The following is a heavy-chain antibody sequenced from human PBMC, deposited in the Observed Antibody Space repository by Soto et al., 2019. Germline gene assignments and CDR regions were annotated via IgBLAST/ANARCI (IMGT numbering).Heavy chain of an antibody. V-gene: IGHV2-5*02. CDR3: AHRHLADGVFIMSYFDY. CDR1: GFSLTTSGVG. J-gene: IGHJ4*02. CDR2: IYWDDDK. Sequence: SGPTLVNPTQTLTLTCTFSGFSLTTSGVGVGWIRQPPGKALEWLALIYWDDDKRYSPSLKSRLTISKDTSKNQVVLTMTNMDPVDTATYYCAHRHLADGVFIMSYFDYWGQGTLVTVSS. D-gene: IGHD3-3*01.